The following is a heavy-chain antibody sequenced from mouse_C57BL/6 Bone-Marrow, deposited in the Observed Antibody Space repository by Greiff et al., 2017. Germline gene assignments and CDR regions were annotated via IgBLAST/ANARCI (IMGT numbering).Heavy chain of an antibody. Sequence: VKLMESGPGILQPSQTLSLTCSSSGFSLSTFGMGVGWIRQPSGKGLEWLVHTWWDDDKYYNTALKSRPIISKDTSKNQVFRKIAKVDTTDTATCYCADEAVDNWGQGTTLTVSS. CDR3: ADEAVDN. CDR2: TWWDDDK. V-gene: IGHV8-8*01. CDR1: GFSLSTFGMG. J-gene: IGHJ2*01.